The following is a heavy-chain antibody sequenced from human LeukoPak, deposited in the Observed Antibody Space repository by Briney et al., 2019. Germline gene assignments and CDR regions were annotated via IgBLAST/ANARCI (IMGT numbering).Heavy chain of an antibody. V-gene: IGHV3-9*01. Sequence: GGSLRLSCAASGFTFDDYAMHWVRQAPGKGLEWVSGISWNSGSIGYADSVKGRFTISRDNAKNSLYLQMNSLRAEDTALYYCAKARGYSGYDYYGMDVRGQGTTVTVSS. D-gene: IGHD5-12*01. CDR2: ISWNSGSI. CDR3: AKARGYSGYDYYGMDV. J-gene: IGHJ6*02. CDR1: GFTFDDYA.